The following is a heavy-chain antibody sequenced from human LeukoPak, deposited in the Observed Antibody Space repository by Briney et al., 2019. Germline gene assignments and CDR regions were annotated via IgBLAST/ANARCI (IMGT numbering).Heavy chain of an antibody. CDR3: ARRYNSYYFDY. D-gene: IGHD1-20*01. CDR1: GFTFSSYT. CDR2: VTGSGDST. Sequence: AGGSLRLSCAASGFTFSSYTMRWVRQAPGKGLEWVSSVTGSGDSTYADSVRGRFTVSRDNSKNTVYLQMNSLRAEDTAVYFCARRYNSYYFDYWGQGTLVTVSS. J-gene: IGHJ4*02. V-gene: IGHV3-23*01.